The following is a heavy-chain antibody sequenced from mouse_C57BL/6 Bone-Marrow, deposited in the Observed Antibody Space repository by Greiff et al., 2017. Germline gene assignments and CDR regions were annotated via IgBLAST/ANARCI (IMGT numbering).Heavy chain of an antibody. CDR2: FHPYNDDT. Sequence: VQLQQSGAELVKPGASVKMSCKASGYTFTTYPIEWMKQNHGKSLEWIGNFHPYNDDTKYNEKFKCKATLTVEKSSSTVYLELSRLTSDDSAVYYCARRKDGYETWFAYWGQGTLVTVSA. CDR3: ARRKDGYETWFAY. D-gene: IGHD2-2*01. V-gene: IGHV1-47*01. CDR1: GYTFTTYP. J-gene: IGHJ3*01.